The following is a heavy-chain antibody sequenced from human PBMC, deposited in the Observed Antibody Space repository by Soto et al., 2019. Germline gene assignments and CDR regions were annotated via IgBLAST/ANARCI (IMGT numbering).Heavy chain of an antibody. Sequence: ASVKVSCKASGGTFSSYAISWVRQAPGQGLEWMGGIIPIFGTANYAQKFQGRVTITADESTSTAYMELSSLRSEDTAVYYCASGMVATNPYYFDYWGQGTLVTVSS. CDR3: ASGMVATNPYYFDY. J-gene: IGHJ4*02. CDR2: IIPIFGTA. D-gene: IGHD5-12*01. V-gene: IGHV1-69*13. CDR1: GGTFSSYA.